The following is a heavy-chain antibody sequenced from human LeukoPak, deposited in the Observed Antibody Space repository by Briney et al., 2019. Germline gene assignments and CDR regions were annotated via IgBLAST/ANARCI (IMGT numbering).Heavy chain of an antibody. V-gene: IGHV4-59*08. CDR1: GGSISSYY. J-gene: IGHJ5*02. D-gene: IGHD2-2*02. Sequence: SETLSLTCTVSGGSISSYYWSWIRQPPGKGLEWIGYIYYSGSTNYNPSLKSRVTISVDTSKNQFSLKLSSVTAADTAVYYCASAPYCGSTSCYNRNNWFDPWGQGTLVTVSS. CDR3: ASAPYCGSTSCYNRNNWFDP. CDR2: IYYSGST.